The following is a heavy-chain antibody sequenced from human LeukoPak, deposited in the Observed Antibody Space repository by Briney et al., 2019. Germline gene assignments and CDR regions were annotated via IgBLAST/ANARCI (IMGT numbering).Heavy chain of an antibody. CDR1: GGSIRSGGYY. J-gene: IGHJ4*02. CDR2: IYYSGST. Sequence: SETLSLTCTVSGGSIRSGGYYWSWIRQHPGKGLEWIGYIYYSGSTYYNPSLKSRVTISVDTSKNQFSLKLSSVTAADTAVYYCASFLVVATYYFDYWGQGTLVTVSS. CDR3: ASFLVVATYYFDY. V-gene: IGHV4-31*03. D-gene: IGHD2-15*01.